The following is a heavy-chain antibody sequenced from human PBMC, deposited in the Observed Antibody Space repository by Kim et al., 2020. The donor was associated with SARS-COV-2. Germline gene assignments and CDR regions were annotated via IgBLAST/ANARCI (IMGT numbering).Heavy chain of an antibody. J-gene: IGHJ4*02. CDR3: VRASRGSSDFNY. D-gene: IGHD6-6*01. Sequence: SQTLSLTCAISGDSVSSNSASWTWISQSPSRGLEWLGRTYYRSKWSYDYAVSVKGRITISPDTSKNQFSLQLNSVTPEDTAVYYCVRASRGSSDFNYWGQGTLVTVSS. CDR1: GDSVSSNSAS. CDR2: TYYRSKWSY. V-gene: IGHV6-1*01.